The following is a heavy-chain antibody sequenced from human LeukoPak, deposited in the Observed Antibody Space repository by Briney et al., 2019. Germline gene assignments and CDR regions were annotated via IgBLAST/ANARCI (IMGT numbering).Heavy chain of an antibody. J-gene: IGHJ3*02. Sequence: PSETLSLTCTVSGGSISVYHWSWIRQPPGKGLEWIGYLYDTGSTNYNPSLKSRVTISVDTFENQTSLKLSSVTAADTAVYFCAKEGMGSEATTADGAFDIWGQGTTVTVSS. V-gene: IGHV4-59*12. CDR3: AKEGMGSEATTADGAFDI. CDR2: LYDTGST. CDR1: GGSISVYH. D-gene: IGHD1-26*01.